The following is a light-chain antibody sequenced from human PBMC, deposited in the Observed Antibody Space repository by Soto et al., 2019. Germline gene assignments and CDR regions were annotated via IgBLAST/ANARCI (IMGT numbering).Light chain of an antibody. CDR2: KAS. CDR3: QQYVTSFRT. V-gene: IGKV1-5*03. CDR1: ENIRSW. J-gene: IGKJ1*01. Sequence: IQLTQSPSTLSASVGDSVTITCRASENIRSWLAWYQQKAGRPPKLLIYKASTLQSGVQSRFGGSGSETEFTLTIRGLQPDDFATYFCQQYVTSFRTFSQGTKVDIK.